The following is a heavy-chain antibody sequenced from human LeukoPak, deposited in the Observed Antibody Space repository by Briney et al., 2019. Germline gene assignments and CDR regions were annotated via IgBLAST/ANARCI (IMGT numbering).Heavy chain of an antibody. CDR3: AKDRALAANDFDY. J-gene: IGHJ4*02. V-gene: IGHV3-30*18. CDR2: ISYDGSKK. Sequence: GGSLRLSCAASGFTFSSYGMHWVRQAPGKGLEWVAIISYDGSKKYYADSVKGRFTISRDNSKNTLYLQMNSLRAEDTAVYYCAKDRALAANDFDYWGRGTLVTVSS. CDR1: GFTFSSYG. D-gene: IGHD6-19*01.